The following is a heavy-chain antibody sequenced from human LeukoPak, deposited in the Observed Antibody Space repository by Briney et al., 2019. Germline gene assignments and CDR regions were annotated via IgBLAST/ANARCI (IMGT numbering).Heavy chain of an antibody. CDR2: IYHSGST. V-gene: IGHV4-38-2*02. D-gene: IGHD4-17*01. CDR3: ARDVSSYGDGFFVDY. CDR1: GYSISSGYY. J-gene: IGHJ4*02. Sequence: SETLSLTCTVSGYSISSGYYWGWIRQPPGKGLEWIGEIYHSGSTNYNPSLKSRVTISVDKSKNQFSLKLSSVTAADTAVYYCARDVSSYGDGFFVDYWGQGTLVTVSS.